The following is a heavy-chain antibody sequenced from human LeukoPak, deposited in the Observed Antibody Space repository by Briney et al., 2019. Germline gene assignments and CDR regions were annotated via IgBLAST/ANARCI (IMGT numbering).Heavy chain of an antibody. D-gene: IGHD3-16*01. CDR3: ARLPRETGLNAY. CDR1: AFPFRTYW. CDR2: ISNDGSTT. J-gene: IGHJ4*02. V-gene: IGHV3-74*01. Sequence: GGSLRLSCAASAFPFRTYWMHWVRQAPGQGQVRVACISNDGSTTTYADSVTGRFTISRDNAKNTLYLQMNSLRAEDTAVYYCARLPRETGLNAYWGQGSLVTVSS.